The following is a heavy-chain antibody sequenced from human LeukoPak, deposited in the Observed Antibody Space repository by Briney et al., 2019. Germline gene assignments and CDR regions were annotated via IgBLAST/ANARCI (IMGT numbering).Heavy chain of an antibody. Sequence: GESLKISCKNSGYTLTTYWIGWVRQMPGKGLEWMGIIYPGDSDTRYSPSFQGQVTISADKSISTAYLQWSSLKASDTAMYYCASQWEGAKGWYFDLWGRGTLVTVSS. V-gene: IGHV5-51*01. D-gene: IGHD1-26*01. J-gene: IGHJ2*01. CDR3: ASQWEGAKGWYFDL. CDR1: GYTLTTYW. CDR2: IYPGDSDT.